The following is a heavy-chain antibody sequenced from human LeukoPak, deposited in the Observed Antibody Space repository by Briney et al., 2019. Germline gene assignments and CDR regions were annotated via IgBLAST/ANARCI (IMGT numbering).Heavy chain of an antibody. CDR3: ARVKIVVVPAAIFWFAP. CDR2: ISAYNGNT. V-gene: IGHV1-18*01. CDR1: GYTFTSYG. D-gene: IGHD2-2*02. Sequence: ASVKVSCKASGYTFTSYGISWVRQAPGQGLEWMGWISAYNGNTNYAQKLQGRVTMTTDTSTSTAYMELRGLRSDDTAVYYCARVKIVVVPAAIFWFAPWGQGTLVTVSS. J-gene: IGHJ5*02.